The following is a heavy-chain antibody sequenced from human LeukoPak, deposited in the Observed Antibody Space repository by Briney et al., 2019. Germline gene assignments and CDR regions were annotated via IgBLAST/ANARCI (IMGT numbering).Heavy chain of an antibody. V-gene: IGHV1-2*02. CDR2: INPNSGGT. CDR1: GYTFTGYY. J-gene: IGHJ5*02. D-gene: IGHD1-14*01. Sequence: ASVKVSCKASGYTFTGYYMHWVRQAPGQGLEWMGWINPNSGGTNYAQKLQGRVTMTTDTSTSTAYMELRSLRSDDTAVYYCARILRRGHHWFDPWGQGTLVTVSS. CDR3: ARILRRGHHWFDP.